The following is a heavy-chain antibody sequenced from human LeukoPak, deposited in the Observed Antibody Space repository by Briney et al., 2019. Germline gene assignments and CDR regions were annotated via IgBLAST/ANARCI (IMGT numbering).Heavy chain of an antibody. CDR3: ARGESSLRFLEWLLSGYFDF. Sequence: PGGSLRLSCAASGFTFSKYWMSWVRQAPGKGLEWVANIKQDGSEKYYVDSVKGRFTISRDNAKNSLYLQMNSLRAEDTAVYYCARGESSLRFLEWLLSGYFDFWGQGTLVTVSS. CDR1: GFTFSKYW. CDR2: IKQDGSEK. V-gene: IGHV3-7*01. J-gene: IGHJ4*02. D-gene: IGHD3-3*01.